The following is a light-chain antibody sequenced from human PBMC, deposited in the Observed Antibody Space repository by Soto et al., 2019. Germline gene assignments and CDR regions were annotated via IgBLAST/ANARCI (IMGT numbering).Light chain of an antibody. CDR1: SAKIGAAYN. CDR2: GNN. CDR3: KSYDSSLSGYV. Sequence: QSLVTQPPSVSGAPGQRFTISCTGSSAKIGAAYNVDWYQQLPGTAPKLLIYGNNNRPSGVPARFSGSKYGTSASLAIAGLQAEDEGDYYCKSYDSSLSGYVFGTGTKVTVL. J-gene: IGLJ1*01. V-gene: IGLV1-40*01.